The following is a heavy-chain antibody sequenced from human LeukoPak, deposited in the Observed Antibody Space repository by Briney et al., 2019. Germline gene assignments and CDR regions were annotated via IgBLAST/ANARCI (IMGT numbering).Heavy chain of an antibody. CDR1: GGSISSYY. V-gene: IGHV4-59*01. D-gene: IGHD6-19*01. J-gene: IGHJ4*02. CDR3: ARVTCSSGWLDY. CDR2: IYYSGST. Sequence: PSETLSLTCTVSGGSISSYYWSWIRQPPGKGLEWIGYIYYSGSTNYNPSLKSRVTISVDTSKNQFSLKLSSVTAADTAVYYCARVTCSSGWLDYWGQGTLVTVSS.